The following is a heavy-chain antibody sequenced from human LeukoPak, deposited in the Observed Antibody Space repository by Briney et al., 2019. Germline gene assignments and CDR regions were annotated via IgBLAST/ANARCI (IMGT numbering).Heavy chain of an antibody. J-gene: IGHJ4*02. CDR2: ISYDGSSK. V-gene: IGHV3-30*14. D-gene: IGHD2-21*02. Sequence: GGSLRLSCAASGFTFSTYAMHWVRQAPGKGLEWVAVISYDGSSKYYADSVKGRFTISRDNSKNTLYLQMNSLRAEDTAVYYCAREAYCGGDCYSGYYFDYWGQGTLVTVSS. CDR3: AREAYCGGDCYSGYYFDY. CDR1: GFTFSTYA.